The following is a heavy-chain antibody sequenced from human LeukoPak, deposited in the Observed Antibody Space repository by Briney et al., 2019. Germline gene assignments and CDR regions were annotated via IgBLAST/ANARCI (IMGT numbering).Heavy chain of an antibody. CDR3: ARGRGWVVRGVIITGFDY. Sequence: PSETLSLTCTVSGGSISSYYWSWIRQPPGKGLEWIGYIYYSGSTNYNPSLKSRVTISVDTSKNQFSLKLSSVTAADTAVYYCARGRGWVVRGVIITGFDYWGQGTLVPVSS. J-gene: IGHJ4*02. V-gene: IGHV4-59*08. CDR2: IYYSGST. CDR1: GGSISSYY. D-gene: IGHD3-10*01.